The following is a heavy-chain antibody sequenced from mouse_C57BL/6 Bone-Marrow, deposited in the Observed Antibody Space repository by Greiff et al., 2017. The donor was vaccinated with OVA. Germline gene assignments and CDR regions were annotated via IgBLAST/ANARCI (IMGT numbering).Heavy chain of an antibody. CDR3: ARKDYYGSSLFDY. CDR1: GYSITSGYY. Sequence: VQLQQSGPGLVKPSQSLSLTCSVTGYSITSGYYWNWIRQFPGNKLEWMGYISYDGSNNYNPSLKNRISITRDTSKNQFFLKLNSVTTEDTATYYCARKDYYGSSLFDYWGQGTTLTVSS. CDR2: ISYDGSN. J-gene: IGHJ2*01. V-gene: IGHV3-6*01. D-gene: IGHD1-1*01.